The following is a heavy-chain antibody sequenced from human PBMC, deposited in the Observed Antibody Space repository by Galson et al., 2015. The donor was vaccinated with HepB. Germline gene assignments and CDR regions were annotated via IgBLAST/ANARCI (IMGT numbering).Heavy chain of an antibody. Sequence: SVKVSCKVSGYTLTELSMHWVRQAPGKGLEWMGGFDPEDGETIYAQKFQGRVTMTEDTPTDTAYMELSSLRSEDTAVYYCATDGGYYDYVWGSYRPLGYWGQGTLVTVSS. CDR2: FDPEDGET. CDR3: ATDGGYYDYVWGSYRPLGY. CDR1: GYTLTELS. J-gene: IGHJ4*02. D-gene: IGHD3-16*02. V-gene: IGHV1-24*01.